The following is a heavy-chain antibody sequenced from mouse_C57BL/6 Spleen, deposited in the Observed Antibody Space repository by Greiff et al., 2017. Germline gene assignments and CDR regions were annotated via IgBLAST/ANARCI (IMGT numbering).Heavy chain of an antibody. D-gene: IGHD1-1*01. CDR3: ARETVVATRAMDY. V-gene: IGHV14-2*01. CDR1: GFNIKDYY. Sequence: EVQLQQSGAELVKPGASVKLSCTASGFNIKDYYMHWVKQRTEQGLEWIGRIDPEDGETTYAPKFQGKATITADPSSNTAYLQSSSLTAEDTAGYYWARETVVATRAMDYWGQGTSVTVSS. CDR2: IDPEDGET. J-gene: IGHJ4*01.